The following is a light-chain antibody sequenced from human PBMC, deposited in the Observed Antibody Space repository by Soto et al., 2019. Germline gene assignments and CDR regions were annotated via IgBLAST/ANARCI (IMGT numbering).Light chain of an antibody. J-gene: IGKJ1*01. Sequence: DIQMTQSPSTLSASVGDRVTITCRASQSISSWLAWYQQKPGKAPKLLIYKASSLESGVPSRFSGSGSGTEVTLTISSLQPHDFATYYCQQYNSYSAWTFGQGTKVEIK. CDR1: QSISSW. CDR2: KAS. V-gene: IGKV1-5*03. CDR3: QQYNSYSAWT.